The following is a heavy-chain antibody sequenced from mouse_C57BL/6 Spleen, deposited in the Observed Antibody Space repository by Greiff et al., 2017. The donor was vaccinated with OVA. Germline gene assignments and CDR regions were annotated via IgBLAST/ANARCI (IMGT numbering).Heavy chain of an antibody. J-gene: IGHJ4*01. CDR1: GYAFSSSW. CDR3: ARGLWPYYAMDY. CDR2: IYPADGDT. D-gene: IGHD6-5*01. V-gene: IGHV1-82*01. Sequence: VQLQQSGPELVKPGASVKISCTASGYAFSSSWMHWVKQRPGKGLEWIGRIYPADGDTNYNAKFKGKATLTADKSSSTAYMQLSSLTSEDSAVYFCARGLWPYYAMDYWGQGTSVTVSS.